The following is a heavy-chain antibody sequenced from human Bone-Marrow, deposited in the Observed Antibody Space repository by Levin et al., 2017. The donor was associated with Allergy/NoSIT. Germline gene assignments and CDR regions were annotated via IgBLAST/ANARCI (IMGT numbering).Heavy chain of an antibody. CDR3: ARNEAAHIVVVVAATSFDY. CDR1: GGSISSSSYY. D-gene: IGHD2-15*01. J-gene: IGHJ4*02. CDR2: IYFSGST. V-gene: IGHV4-39*01. Sequence: SETLSLTCTVSGGSISSSSYYWGWIRQPPGKGLEWIGSIYFSGSTYYNPSLKSRVTISVDTSKNQFSLKLSSVTAADTAVYYCARNEAAHIVVVVAATSFDYWGQGTLVTVSS.